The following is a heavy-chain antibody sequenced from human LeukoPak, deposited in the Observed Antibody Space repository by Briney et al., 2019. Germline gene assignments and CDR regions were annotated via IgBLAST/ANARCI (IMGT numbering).Heavy chain of an antibody. CDR2: IKAKSGGT. CDR1: GYTFIGSY. J-gene: IGHJ6*02. V-gene: IGHV1-2*06. D-gene: IGHD3-22*01. CDR3: AKEREGGESSGYYYYYGMDV. Sequence: ASVKVSCKASGYTFIGSYMHWVRQAPGQGLEWMGRIKAKSGGTNYAQKFQDRVTMTRDTSINTVYMELRRLRSDDTAVYYCAKEREGGESSGYYYYYGMDVWGQGTTVTVSS.